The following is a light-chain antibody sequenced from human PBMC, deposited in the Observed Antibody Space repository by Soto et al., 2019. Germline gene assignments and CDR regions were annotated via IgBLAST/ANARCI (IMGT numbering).Light chain of an antibody. J-gene: IGKJ5*01. V-gene: IGKV3-20*01. CDR3: QRYGSS. CDR2: GAS. CDR1: QTVGSTY. Sequence: EIVLTQSPGTLSLSPGERATLSCRASQTVGSTYLAWFQQKPGQPPRLLIYGASTRATGVPDRFSGSGSGTDFTLTISRLEPGDFAVYYCQRYGSSFGQGTRLEIK.